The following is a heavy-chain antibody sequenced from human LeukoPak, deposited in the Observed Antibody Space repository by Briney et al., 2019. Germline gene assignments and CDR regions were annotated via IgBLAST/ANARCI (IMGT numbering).Heavy chain of an antibody. Sequence: PSETLSLTCTVSGGSISSSSYYWGWIRQPPGKGLEWIGSIYYSGSTYYNPSLKSRVTISVDTSKNQFSLKLSSVTAADTAVYYCARDRELLPFDYWGQGTLVTVSP. D-gene: IGHD1-26*01. CDR3: ARDRELLPFDY. CDR1: GGSISSSSYY. J-gene: IGHJ4*02. V-gene: IGHV4-39*07. CDR2: IYYSGST.